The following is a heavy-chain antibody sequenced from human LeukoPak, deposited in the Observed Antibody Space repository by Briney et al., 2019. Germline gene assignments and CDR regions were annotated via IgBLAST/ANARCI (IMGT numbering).Heavy chain of an antibody. V-gene: IGHV4-34*01. CDR2: INHSGST. CDR1: GGSFSGYY. Sequence: PSETLSLTCAVYGGSFSGYYWSWIRQPPGKGLEWIGEINHSGSTNYNPSLKSRVTISVDTSKNQFSLKLSSVTAADTAAYYCARRPHGYKNDYWGQGTLVTVSS. J-gene: IGHJ4*02. CDR3: ARRPHGYKNDY. D-gene: IGHD5-12*01.